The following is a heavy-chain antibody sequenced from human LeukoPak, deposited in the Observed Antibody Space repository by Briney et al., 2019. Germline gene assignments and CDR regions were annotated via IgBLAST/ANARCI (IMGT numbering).Heavy chain of an antibody. Sequence: SETLSLTCAVYGGSFSGYYWSWIRQPPGKELEWIEEINHSGSTNYNPSLKSRVTISVDTSKNQFSLKLSSVTAADTAVYYCARDWNLYYYYMDVWGKGTTVTVSS. CDR2: INHSGST. CDR1: GGSFSGYY. D-gene: IGHD1-1*01. V-gene: IGHV4-34*01. CDR3: ARDWNLYYYYMDV. J-gene: IGHJ6*03.